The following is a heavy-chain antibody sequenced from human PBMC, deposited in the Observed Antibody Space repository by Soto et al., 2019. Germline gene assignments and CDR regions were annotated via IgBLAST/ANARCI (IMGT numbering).Heavy chain of an antibody. CDR1: GGSISSGGYY. Sequence: PSETLSLTCTVSGGSISSGGYYWSWIRQHPGKGLEWIGYIYYSGSTYYNPSLKSRVTISVDTSKNQFSLKLSSVTAADTAVYYCARDRGYYGSGSYYYYYYGMDVWGQGTTVTVSS. CDR2: IYYSGST. D-gene: IGHD3-10*01. J-gene: IGHJ6*02. CDR3: ARDRGYYGSGSYYYYYYGMDV. V-gene: IGHV4-31*03.